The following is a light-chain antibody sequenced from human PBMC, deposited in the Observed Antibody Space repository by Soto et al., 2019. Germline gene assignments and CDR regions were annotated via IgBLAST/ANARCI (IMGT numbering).Light chain of an antibody. Sequence: QSALTQPASVSGSPGQSITISCTGTSSDVGSYNLVSWYQQHPGKAPKLMIYEGSKRPSRVSNRFSGSKSGNTASLTISGLQAEDEADYYFCSYAGSSIVVFGGGTPLT. CDR1: SSDVGSYNL. J-gene: IGLJ2*01. V-gene: IGLV2-23*01. CDR3: CSYAGSSIVV. CDR2: EGS.